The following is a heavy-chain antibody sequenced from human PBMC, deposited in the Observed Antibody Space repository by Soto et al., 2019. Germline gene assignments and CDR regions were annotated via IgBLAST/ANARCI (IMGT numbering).Heavy chain of an antibody. Sequence: ASVKVSCKASGGTFSSYAISWVRQAPGQGLEWMGWLNAGNDNTEYSQKLQGRVTITRDTSASTVYMELSSLRSEDTAVYYCARVGQNYYGMDVWGQGTTVTVSS. J-gene: IGHJ6*02. V-gene: IGHV1-3*01. CDR3: ARVGQNYYGMDV. CDR1: GGTFSSYA. CDR2: LNAGNDNT. D-gene: IGHD3-3*01.